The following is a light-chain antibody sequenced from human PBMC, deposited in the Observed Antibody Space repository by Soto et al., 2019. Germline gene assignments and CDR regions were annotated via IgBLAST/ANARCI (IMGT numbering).Light chain of an antibody. J-gene: IGKJ1*01. V-gene: IGKV1-5*03. Sequence: DIQMTQSPSTLSASVGDRVTITCRASQSISSWLAWYQQKPGKAPKLLIYKASSLESGVPSRFSGSGSGTEFTLTISSLQPDDVASYHCQQYNSFPTFGQGTKVEIK. CDR1: QSISSW. CDR2: KAS. CDR3: QQYNSFPT.